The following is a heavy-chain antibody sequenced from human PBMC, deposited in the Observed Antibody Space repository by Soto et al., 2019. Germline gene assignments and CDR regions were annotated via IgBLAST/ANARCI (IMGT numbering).Heavy chain of an antibody. CDR1: GFTFSTYT. CDR3: ARGEDFGEPLFDH. D-gene: IGHD4-17*01. Sequence: EVQLVDSGGGLVNPGGSLRLSCAASGFTFSTYTMNWLRQAPGKGLEWISSISSTSTYIYYADSVKGRFTISRDNAKNSLFLQMSSLRAEDTAVYYCARGEDFGEPLFDHWGQGTLVTVSS. CDR2: ISSTSTYI. V-gene: IGHV3-21*02. J-gene: IGHJ4*02.